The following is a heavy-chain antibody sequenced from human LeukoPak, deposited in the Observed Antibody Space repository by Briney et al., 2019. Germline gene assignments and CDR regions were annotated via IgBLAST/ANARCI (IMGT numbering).Heavy chain of an antibody. CDR2: ISWNSGSI. CDR1: GFTFDDYA. Sequence: QPGRSLRLSCAASGFTFDDYAMHWVRHAPGKGLEWVSGISWNSGSIGYADSVKGRFTISRDNAKNSLYLQMNSLRAEDTALYYCAKRHDYTYYFDYWGQGTLVTVSS. CDR3: AKRHDYTYYFDY. D-gene: IGHD4/OR15-4a*01. J-gene: IGHJ4*02. V-gene: IGHV3-9*01.